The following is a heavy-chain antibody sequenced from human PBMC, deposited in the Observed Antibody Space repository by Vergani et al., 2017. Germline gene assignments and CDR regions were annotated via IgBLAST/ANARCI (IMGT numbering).Heavy chain of an antibody. D-gene: IGHD3-22*01. CDR1: GFNIDNYW. V-gene: IGHV3-7*01. Sequence: EVQLVESGGCLVQPGGSLRLSCAASGFNIDNYWMSWVRQAPGRGLEWVANIKQDGSEKDYVDSVKGRFSISRDNAENSLFLQMNSLRAEDTAVYYCAGPQGTSAYYYGGFDYWGQGILVTVSS. CDR2: IKQDGSEK. CDR3: AGPQGTSAYYYGGFDY. J-gene: IGHJ4*02.